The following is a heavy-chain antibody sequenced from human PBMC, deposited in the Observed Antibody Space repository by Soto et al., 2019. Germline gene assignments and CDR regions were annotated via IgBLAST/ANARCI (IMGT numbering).Heavy chain of an antibody. V-gene: IGHV4-59*01. D-gene: IGHD3-22*01. J-gene: IGHJ5*02. Sequence: SETLSLTCTVSGGSISSYYWSWIRQPPGKGLEWIGYIYYSGSTNYNPSLKSRVTISVDTSKNQFSLKLSSVTAADTAVYYCARDRFDYYDSRRGHWFDPWGQGTLVTVSS. CDR3: ARDRFDYYDSRRGHWFDP. CDR2: IYYSGST. CDR1: GGSISSYY.